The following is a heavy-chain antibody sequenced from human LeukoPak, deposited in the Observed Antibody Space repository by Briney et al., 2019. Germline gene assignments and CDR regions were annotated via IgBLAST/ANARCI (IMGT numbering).Heavy chain of an antibody. V-gene: IGHV5-51*01. CDR1: GYSFTSYW. J-gene: IGHJ4*02. Sequence: PGESLKISCKGSGYSFTSYWIGWVRQMPGKGLEWMGIIYPGDSDTRYSPSFQGQVTISADKSISTAYLQWSSLKASDTAVYYCARVTPSFWSGYLSYFDYWGQGTLVTVSS. CDR2: IYPGDSDT. CDR3: ARVTPSFWSGYLSYFDY. D-gene: IGHD3-3*01.